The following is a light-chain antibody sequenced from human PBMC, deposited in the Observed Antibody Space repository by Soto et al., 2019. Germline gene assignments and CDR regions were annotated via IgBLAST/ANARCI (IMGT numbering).Light chain of an antibody. Sequence: EIVLTQSPATLSLSPGERATLSCRASQSVSSYLAWYQQKPGQAPRLLIYDASNRATGIPARFSGSGSGTAFTLTISSLEPEDFAVYHCQQYGSLSWTFGQGTKVDIK. CDR2: DAS. CDR1: QSVSSY. V-gene: IGKV3-11*01. CDR3: QQYGSLSWT. J-gene: IGKJ1*01.